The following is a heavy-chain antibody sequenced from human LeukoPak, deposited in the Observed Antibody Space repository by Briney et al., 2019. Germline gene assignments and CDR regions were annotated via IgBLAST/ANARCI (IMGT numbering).Heavy chain of an antibody. CDR2: ISGSGGST. CDR3: AKATYSSSWNLYFDY. V-gene: IGHV3-23*01. J-gene: IGHJ4*02. Sequence: GGSLRLSCATSGFSFSSYAMSWVRQAPGKGLELVSSISGSGGSTYYEDSVKGRFTISRDNSKNTLYLQMNSLRAEDTAVYYCAKATYSSSWNLYFDYWGQGTLVTVSS. D-gene: IGHD6-13*01. CDR1: GFSFSSYA.